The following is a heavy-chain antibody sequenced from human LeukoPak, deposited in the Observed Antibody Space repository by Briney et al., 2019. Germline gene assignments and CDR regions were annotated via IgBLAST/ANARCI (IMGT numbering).Heavy chain of an antibody. D-gene: IGHD5-18*01. Sequence: PGGSLRLSCAASGFTFSNYGMSWVRQAPGKGLECVSAINGGGSSTYYADSVKGRFTISRDNSKNTLYMQMNSLRAEDTAIYYCAQRGYNYGGYDSWGQGTLVTVSS. V-gene: IGHV3-23*01. CDR3: AQRGYNYGGYDS. J-gene: IGHJ4*02. CDR1: GFTFSNYG. CDR2: INGGGSST.